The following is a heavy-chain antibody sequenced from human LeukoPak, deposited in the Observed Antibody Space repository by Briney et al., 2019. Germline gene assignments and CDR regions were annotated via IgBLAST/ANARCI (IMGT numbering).Heavy chain of an antibody. V-gene: IGHV4-34*01. D-gene: IGHD2-2*01. CDR1: GGYFSGCY. J-gene: IGHJ4*02. Sequence: SETLSLTCAVSGGYFSGCYWSWIRQPPGKGLEWIGEINHSGSTNYNPSLKSRVTISVDTSKNQFSLKLSSVTAADTAVYYCARGRDCRSTSCYGGYYFDYWGQGTLVTVSS. CDR3: ARGRDCRSTSCYGGYYFDY. CDR2: INHSGST.